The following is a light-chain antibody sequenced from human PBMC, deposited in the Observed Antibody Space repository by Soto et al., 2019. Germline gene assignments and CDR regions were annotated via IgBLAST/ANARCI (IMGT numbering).Light chain of an antibody. Sequence: EMVMTQSPATLSVSPGERVTLSCRASQSVSTDLAWYQLKPDQAPRLVIYAASTRATGIPARFSGSGSGTEFTLTISSLDSEDFAVYYCQQYNNWLTFGQGTRLEIK. CDR3: QQYNNWLT. CDR2: AAS. V-gene: IGKV3-15*01. CDR1: QSVSTD. J-gene: IGKJ5*01.